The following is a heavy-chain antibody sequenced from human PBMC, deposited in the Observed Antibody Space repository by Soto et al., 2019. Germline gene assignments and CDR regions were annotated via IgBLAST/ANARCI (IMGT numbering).Heavy chain of an antibody. J-gene: IGHJ4*02. CDR2: TDHSGST. Sequence: QVQLRESGPGLVKPSQTLSLTCTVSGGSISSGGYYWTWIRQHPGRGLEWIGYTDHSGSTYYNPSLKSRVTISVDTSKNQFSLKLTSVIAADTAVYYCARDRMRGYDPYFDFWGQGTLVTVSS. CDR3: ARDRMRGYDPYFDF. V-gene: IGHV4-31*03. D-gene: IGHD5-12*01. CDR1: GGSISSGGYY.